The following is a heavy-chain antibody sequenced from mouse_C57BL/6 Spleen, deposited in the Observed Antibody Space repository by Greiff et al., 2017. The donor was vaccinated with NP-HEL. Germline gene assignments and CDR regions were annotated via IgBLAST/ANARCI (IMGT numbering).Heavy chain of an antibody. D-gene: IGHD2-3*01. CDR2: IYPRSGNT. J-gene: IGHJ2*01. Sequence: QVQLQPSGAELSSPGASVTLSCKASGYTFTSYGISWVKQRTGQGLEWIGEIYPRSGNTYYNEKFKGKATLTADKSSSTAYMELRSLTSEDSAVYFCARERDDGYFDYWGQGTTLTVSS. V-gene: IGHV1-81*01. CDR1: GYTFTSYG. CDR3: ARERDDGYFDY.